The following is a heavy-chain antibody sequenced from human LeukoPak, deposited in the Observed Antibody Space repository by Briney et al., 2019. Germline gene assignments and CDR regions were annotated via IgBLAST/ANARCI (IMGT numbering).Heavy chain of an antibody. D-gene: IGHD5-12*01. CDR2: IYYSGST. CDR1: GGSLSSGGYY. Sequence: SETLSLTCTVSGGSLSSGGYYWSWIRQHPGTGLEWIGYIYYSGSTYYNPSLKSRVTISVDTSKNQFSLKLSSVTAADTAVYYCARVAGYHNYYFDYWGQGTLVTVSS. V-gene: IGHV4-31*03. CDR3: ARVAGYHNYYFDY. J-gene: IGHJ4*02.